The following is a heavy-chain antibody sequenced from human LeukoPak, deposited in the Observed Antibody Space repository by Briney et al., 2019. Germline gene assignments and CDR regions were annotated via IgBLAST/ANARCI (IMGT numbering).Heavy chain of an antibody. CDR1: GGSISSYY. CDR2: IYYSGST. J-gene: IGHJ4*02. CDR3: ARGGGLRYYFDY. D-gene: IGHD2-15*01. Sequence: ASETLSLTCTVSGGSISSYYWSWIRQPPGKGLEWIGYIYYSGSTNYNPSLKSRVTISVDTSKNQFSLKLSSVIAADTAVYYCARGGGLRYYFDYWGQGTLVTVSS. V-gene: IGHV4-59*01.